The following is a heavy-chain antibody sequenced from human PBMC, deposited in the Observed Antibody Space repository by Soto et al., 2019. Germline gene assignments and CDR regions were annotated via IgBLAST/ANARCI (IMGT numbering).Heavy chain of an antibody. CDR1: GGSISSGDYL. CDR2: IYYSGST. CDR3: AREGDIVLMVPDNYYYYGMDV. Sequence: TMSLTCTASGGSISSGDYLWSCIRQPPGKCLEWIGYIYYSGSTYYNPSLKSRVTISVDTSKNQFSLKLSSVTAADTAVYYCAREGDIVLMVPDNYYYYGMDVWGQGTTVT. V-gene: IGHV4-30-4*01. D-gene: IGHD2-8*01. J-gene: IGHJ6*02.